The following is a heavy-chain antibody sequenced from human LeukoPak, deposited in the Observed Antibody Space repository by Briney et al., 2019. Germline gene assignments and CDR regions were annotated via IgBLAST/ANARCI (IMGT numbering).Heavy chain of an antibody. V-gene: IGHV4-61*01. CDR2: NHHSGGT. Sequence: SETLSLTCTVSGGSVSSDSSYWSWIRQPPGKGLEWIGYNHHSGGTNYNPSLKRRVTISVDTSKNQFSLKLNSVTAADTAVYYCARDVYDRSGYSGFDYWGQGTLVTVSS. D-gene: IGHD3-22*01. J-gene: IGHJ4*02. CDR3: ARDVYDRSGYSGFDY. CDR1: GGSVSSDSSY.